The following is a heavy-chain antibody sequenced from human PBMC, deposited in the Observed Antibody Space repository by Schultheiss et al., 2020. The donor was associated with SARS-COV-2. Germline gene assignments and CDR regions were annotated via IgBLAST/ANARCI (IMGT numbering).Heavy chain of an antibody. J-gene: IGHJ4*02. Sequence: GESLKISCAASGFTFSSYAMHWVRQAPGKGLEWVAVIWYDGSNKYYADSVKGRFTISRDNTKNSLYLQMNSLRAEDTAVYYCAREGRGCSGGSCYSDNWGQGTLVTVSS. CDR2: IWYDGSNK. CDR1: GFTFSSYA. D-gene: IGHD2-15*01. CDR3: AREGRGCSGGSCYSDN. V-gene: IGHV3-33*08.